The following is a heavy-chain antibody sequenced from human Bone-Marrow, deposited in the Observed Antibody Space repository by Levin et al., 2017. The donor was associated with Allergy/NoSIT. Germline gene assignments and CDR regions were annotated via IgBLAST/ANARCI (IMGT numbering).Heavy chain of an antibody. V-gene: IGHV3-64*01. CDR2: ISSNGGST. J-gene: IGHJ4*02. CDR3: ARGSASVVVPAAFDY. Sequence: PGGSLRLSCAASGFTFSSYAMHWVRQAPGKGLEYVSAISSNGGSTYYANSVKGRFTISRDNSKNTLYLQMGSLRAEDMAVYYCARGSASVVVPAAFDYWGQGTLVTVSS. CDR1: GFTFSSYA. D-gene: IGHD2-2*01.